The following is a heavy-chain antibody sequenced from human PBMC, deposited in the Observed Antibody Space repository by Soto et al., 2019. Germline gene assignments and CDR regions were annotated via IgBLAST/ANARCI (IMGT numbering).Heavy chain of an antibody. J-gene: IGHJ5*02. CDR3: ARLISGYESTWFDP. CDR1: GGSISSSSYY. D-gene: IGHD5-12*01. CDR2: IYYSGSN. V-gene: IGHV4-39*01. Sequence: SETLSLTRTVSGGSISSSSYYWGWIRQPPGKGLEWIGSIYYSGSNYYNPSLKSRVTISVDTSKNQFSLKLSSVTAADTAVYYCARLISGYESTWFDPWGQGTLVTVSS.